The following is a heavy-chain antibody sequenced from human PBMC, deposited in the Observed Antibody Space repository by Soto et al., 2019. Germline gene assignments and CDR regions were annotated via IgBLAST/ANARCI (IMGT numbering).Heavy chain of an antibody. CDR1: GGTFSSYT. Sequence: QVQLVQSGAEVKKPGSSVKVSCKASGGTFSSYTISWVRQAPGQGLEWMGRIIPILGIVNYAQKFQGRVTITADKSTSTAYMELSSLRSEDTAVYYCARDRDDYGDYGNAFDIWGQGTMVTVSS. J-gene: IGHJ3*02. D-gene: IGHD4-17*01. CDR2: IIPILGIV. CDR3: ARDRDDYGDYGNAFDI. V-gene: IGHV1-69*08.